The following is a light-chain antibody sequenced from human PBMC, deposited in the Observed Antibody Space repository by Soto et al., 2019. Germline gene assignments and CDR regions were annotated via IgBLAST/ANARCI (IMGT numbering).Light chain of an antibody. Sequence: MVLSHSPGTLCLSPGERATLSCRASQSVSSSYLAWYQQKPGQAPRLLIYGASSRATGIPDRFSGSGSGTDFTLTISRMEPEDFAVYYCQQDGSSRSTLGQGTKVDIK. CDR1: QSVSSSY. J-gene: IGKJ1*01. CDR2: GAS. V-gene: IGKV3-20*01. CDR3: QQDGSSRST.